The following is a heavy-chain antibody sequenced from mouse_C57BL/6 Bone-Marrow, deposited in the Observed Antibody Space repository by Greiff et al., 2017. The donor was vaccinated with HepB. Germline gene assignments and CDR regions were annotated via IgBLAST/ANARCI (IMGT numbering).Heavy chain of an antibody. V-gene: IGHV1-22*01. CDR1: GYTFTDYN. CDR2: INPNNGGT. D-gene: IGHD2-1*01. CDR3: AYGNLFAY. Sequence: DVKLQESGPELVKPGASVKMSCKASGYTFTDYNMHWVKQSHGKSLEWIGYINPNNGGTSYNQKFKGKATLTVNKSSSTAYMELRSLTSEDSAVYYCAYGNLFAYWGQGTLVTVSA. J-gene: IGHJ3*01.